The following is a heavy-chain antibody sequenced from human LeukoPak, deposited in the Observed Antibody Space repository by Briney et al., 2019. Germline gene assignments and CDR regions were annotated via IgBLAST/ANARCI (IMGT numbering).Heavy chain of an antibody. CDR3: ARFIH. CDR1: GGSFSGYY. V-gene: IGHV4-34*01. D-gene: IGHD2-21*01. Sequence: PSETLSLTCAVYGGSFSGYYWSWIRQPPGKGLEWIGEINHSGSTNYYPSLKSRATISVDTSKNQFSLKLSSVTAADTAVYYCARFIHWGQGTLVTVSS. CDR2: INHSGST. J-gene: IGHJ4*02.